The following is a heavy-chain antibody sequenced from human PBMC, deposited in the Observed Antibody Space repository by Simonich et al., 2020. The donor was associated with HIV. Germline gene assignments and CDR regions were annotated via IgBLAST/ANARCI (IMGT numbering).Heavy chain of an antibody. CDR2: ISNDGSNK. CDR1: GFTFSSYA. CDR3: ARESWGFDY. V-gene: IGHV3-30*07. Sequence: QVQLVESGGGVVQPGRSLRLSCAASGFTFSSYAMHWVRQAPGKGLGWVVGISNDGSNKYYEDSVKGRFTISRDNSKNTLYLQMNSLRAEDTAVYYCARESWGFDYWGQGTLVTVSS. J-gene: IGHJ4*02. D-gene: IGHD3-16*01.